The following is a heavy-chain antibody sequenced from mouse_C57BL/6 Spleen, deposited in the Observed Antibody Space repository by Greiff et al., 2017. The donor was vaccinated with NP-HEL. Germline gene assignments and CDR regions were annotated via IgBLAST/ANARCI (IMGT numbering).Heavy chain of an antibody. V-gene: IGHV14-4*01. CDR1: GFNIKDDY. CDR2: IDPENGDT. CDR3: TRDSSGYEWFAY. Sequence: EVKLVESGAELVRPGASVKLSCTASGFNIKDDYMHWVKQRPEQGLEWIGWIDPENGDTEYASKFQGKATITADTSSNTAYLQLSSLTSEDTAVYYCTRDSSGYEWFAYWGQGTLVTVSA. J-gene: IGHJ3*01. D-gene: IGHD3-2*02.